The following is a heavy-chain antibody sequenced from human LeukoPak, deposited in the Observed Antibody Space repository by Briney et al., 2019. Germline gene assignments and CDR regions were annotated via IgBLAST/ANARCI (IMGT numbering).Heavy chain of an antibody. J-gene: IGHJ6*03. CDR3: AREWELLPYYYYYMDV. V-gene: IGHV1-69*13. CDR2: IIPIFGTA. Sequence: ASVKVSCKASGGTFSNYAIDWVRQAPGQGLEWMGGIIPIFGTANYAQKFQGRVTITADESTSTAYMEVSNLRSEDTAVYYCAREWELLPYYYYYMDVWGKGTTVTVSS. D-gene: IGHD1-26*01. CDR1: GGTFSNYA.